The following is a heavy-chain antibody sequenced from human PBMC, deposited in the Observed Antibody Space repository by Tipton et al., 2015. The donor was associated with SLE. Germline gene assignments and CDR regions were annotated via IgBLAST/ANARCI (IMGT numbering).Heavy chain of an antibody. CDR2: ISYDGSNK. J-gene: IGHJ6*02. CDR1: GFTFSIYA. Sequence: RSLRLSCAASGFTFSIYAMHWVRQAPGKGLEWVAVISYDGSNKYYADSVKGRFTISRDNSKNTLYLQMNSLRAEDTAVYYCARVLGSYYGMDVWGQGTTVTVSS. CDR3: ARVLGSYYGMDV. V-gene: IGHV3-30*04.